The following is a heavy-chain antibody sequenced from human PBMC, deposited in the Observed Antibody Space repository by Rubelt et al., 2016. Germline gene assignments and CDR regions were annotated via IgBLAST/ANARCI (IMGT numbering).Heavy chain of an antibody. V-gene: IGHV1-3*01. CDR2: INAGNGNT. Sequence: QVQLVQSGAEVKKPGASVKVSCKASEYSFTSYAMHWVRQAPGQRLEWMGWINAGNGNTKCSQKFQGGVTITRDPPASTAYMELSSLRSEDTAVYYCAREGLAVAHDYWGQGTLVTVSS. CDR3: AREGLAVAHDY. D-gene: IGHD6-19*01. J-gene: IGHJ4*02. CDR1: EYSFTSYA.